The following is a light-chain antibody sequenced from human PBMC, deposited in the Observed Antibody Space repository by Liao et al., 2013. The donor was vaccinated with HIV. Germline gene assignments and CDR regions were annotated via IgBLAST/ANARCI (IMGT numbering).Light chain of an antibody. Sequence: SFDLTQPPSMAVSAGQTARITCSGDILARKYARWLQQKPGQAPVVVIYKDRERPSGIPERFSGSSSGTTVTLTISGAQVEDEAVYFCYSASDNNLIFGGGTKLTVL. J-gene: IGLJ2*01. V-gene: IGLV3-27*01. CDR2: KDR. CDR1: ILARKY. CDR3: YSASDNNLI.